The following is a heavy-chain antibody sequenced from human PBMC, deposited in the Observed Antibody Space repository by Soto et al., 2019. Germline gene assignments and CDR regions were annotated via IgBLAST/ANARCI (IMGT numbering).Heavy chain of an antibody. D-gene: IGHD4-17*01. CDR3: ARDMGSAMTTRIFDH. CDR1: GGSVDSGNHY. J-gene: IGHJ4*02. Sequence: QVLVQESGPGLVKPSQTLTLSCTVSGGSVDSGNHYWNWIRHPPGKGLEWIGYIYYGESTYYNPSLKSRATISADTSQSRFSLRLTSVTAADTAVYYCARDMGSAMTTRIFDHWGQGTLVTVSS. V-gene: IGHV4-30-4*01. CDR2: IYYGEST.